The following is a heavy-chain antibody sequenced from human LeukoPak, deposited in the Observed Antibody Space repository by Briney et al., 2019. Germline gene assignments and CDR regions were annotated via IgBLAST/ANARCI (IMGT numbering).Heavy chain of an antibody. V-gene: IGHV3-21*01. D-gene: IGHD5-18*01. CDR3: ARDLGYSYGSDY. CDR1: GFTFSTYN. Sequence: GGSLRLSCAASGFTFSTYNMNWVRQAPGKGLEWVSSITSSSSYIYYADSVKGRFTISRDNAKNSLYLQMNSLRAEDTAVYYCARDLGYSYGSDYWGQGTLVTVSS. J-gene: IGHJ4*02. CDR2: ITSSSSYI.